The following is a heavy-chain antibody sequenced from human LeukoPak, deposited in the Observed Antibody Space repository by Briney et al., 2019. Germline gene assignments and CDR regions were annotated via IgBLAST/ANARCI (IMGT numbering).Heavy chain of an antibody. CDR1: GGSISSYY. CDR3: ARLCGGDCWGAFDI. D-gene: IGHD2-21*02. Sequence: SETLSLTCTVSGGSISSYYWSWIRQPPGKGLEWIGYIYYSGSTNYNPSLKSRVTISVDTSKNQFSLKLSSVTAADTAVYYCARLCGGDCWGAFDIWGQGTMVTVSS. V-gene: IGHV4-59*01. J-gene: IGHJ3*02. CDR2: IYYSGST.